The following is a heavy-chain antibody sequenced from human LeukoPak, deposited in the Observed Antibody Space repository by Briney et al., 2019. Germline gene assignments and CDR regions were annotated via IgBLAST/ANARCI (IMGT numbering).Heavy chain of an antibody. V-gene: IGHV3-66*01. D-gene: IGHD3-9*01. J-gene: IGHJ5*02. CDR2: IYSGGST. CDR3: VREYYDILTGYEGWFDP. Sequence: GGSLRLSCAASGFTVSTNYMSWVRQAPGKGLEWVSVIYSGGSTYYADSVKGRFTISRDNSENTLSPQVNSLRAEDTAVYYCVREYYDILTGYEGWFDPWGQGTLVTVSS. CDR1: GFTVSTNY.